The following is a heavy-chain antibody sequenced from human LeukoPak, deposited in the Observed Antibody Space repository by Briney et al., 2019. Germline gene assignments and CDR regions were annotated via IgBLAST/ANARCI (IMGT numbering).Heavy chain of an antibody. J-gene: IGHJ4*02. CDR2: IYYSGST. Sequence: SETLSLTCTVSGGSISSYYWSWIRQPPGKGLEWIGYIYYSGSTNYNPSLKSRVTISVDTSKNQFSLKLSSVSAADTAVYYCARDGDGYISWGQGTLVTVSS. D-gene: IGHD5-24*01. CDR1: GGSISSYY. V-gene: IGHV4-59*01. CDR3: ARDGDGYIS.